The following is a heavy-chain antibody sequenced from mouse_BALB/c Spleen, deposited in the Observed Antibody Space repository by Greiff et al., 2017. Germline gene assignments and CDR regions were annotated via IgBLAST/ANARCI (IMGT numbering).Heavy chain of an antibody. CDR3: AREYDYDPWFAY. CDR1: GYTFTSYW. CDR2: INPSTGYT. D-gene: IGHD2-4*01. V-gene: IGHV1-7*01. Sequence: VQRVESGAELAKPGASVKMSCKASGYTFTSYWMHWVKQRPGQGLEWIGYINPSTGYTEYNQKFKDKATLTADKSSSTAYMQLSSLTSEDSAVYYCAREYDYDPWFAYWGQGTLVTVSA. J-gene: IGHJ3*01.